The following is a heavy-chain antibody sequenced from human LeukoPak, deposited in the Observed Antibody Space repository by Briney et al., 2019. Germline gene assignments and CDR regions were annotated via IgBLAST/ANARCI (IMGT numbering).Heavy chain of an antibody. CDR2: INAGNGNT. CDR3: ARGDSTVGVPLRY. CDR1: GYTFTSNA. V-gene: IGHV1-3*01. D-gene: IGHD4-17*01. Sequence: AAVKVPCKASGYTFTSNAKQWGRQAPGQRREWMGWINAGNGNTKYYQKFQGRVTITRDTSASTAYMELSSLRSADTAVYYCARGDSTVGVPLRYWGRGTLVTVS. J-gene: IGHJ4*02.